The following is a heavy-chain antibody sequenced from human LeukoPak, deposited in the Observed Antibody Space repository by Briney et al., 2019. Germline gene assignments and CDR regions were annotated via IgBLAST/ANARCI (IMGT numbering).Heavy chain of an antibody. D-gene: IGHD6-6*01. CDR3: ARDSNSGSSFDI. V-gene: IGHV1-2*02. J-gene: IGHJ3*02. Sequence: ASVKVSCKASGYTFTGYYIHWVRQAPGQGLEWMGWIYPYSGDTNYAQNFQGRVTMTRDTSISTAYMELSSLKSDDTAVYYCARDSNSGSSFDIWGQGTMLTVSS. CDR2: IYPYSGDT. CDR1: GYTFTGYY.